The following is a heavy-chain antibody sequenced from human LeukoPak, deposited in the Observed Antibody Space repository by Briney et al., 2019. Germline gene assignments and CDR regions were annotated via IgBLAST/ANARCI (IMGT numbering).Heavy chain of an antibody. CDR1: GFTFGSYA. Sequence: GGSLRLSCAASGFTFGSYAMSWVRQAPGKGLEWVSAISGSGGSTYYADSVKGRFTISRDNSKNTLYLQMNSLRAEDTAVYYCSKYRTPGSGYYYAFDIWGQGTMVTVSS. D-gene: IGHD3-22*01. CDR2: ISGSGGST. V-gene: IGHV3-23*01. CDR3: SKYRTPGSGYYYAFDI. J-gene: IGHJ3*02.